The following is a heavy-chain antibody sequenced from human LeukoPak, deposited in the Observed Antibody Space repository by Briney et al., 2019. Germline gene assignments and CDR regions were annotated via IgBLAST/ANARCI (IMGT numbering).Heavy chain of an antibody. D-gene: IGHD5-12*01. CDR2: ISSSDGNT. V-gene: IGHV3-23*01. Sequence: PGGSLRLSCAASGFTFSKYAMSWVRQAPGKGLEWVSAISSSDGNTFYADSVKGRFTISRDNSKNTLSLQMNSLRAEDTALYYCEKDASVPYEIKKGARGPLVPVP. CDR3: EKDASVPYEIKK. J-gene: IGHJ4*02. CDR1: GFTFSKYA.